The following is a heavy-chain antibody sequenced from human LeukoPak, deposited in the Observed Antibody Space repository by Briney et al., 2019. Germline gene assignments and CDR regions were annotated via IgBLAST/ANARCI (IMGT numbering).Heavy chain of an antibody. Sequence: ASVKVSCKASGYTFTSYDINWVRQATGQGLEWMGWMNPNSGNTGYAQKFQGRVTMTRNTSISTAYMELSSLRSEDTAVYYRAREIDSSGYYYFDYWGQGTLVTVSS. D-gene: IGHD3-22*01. CDR2: MNPNSGNT. J-gene: IGHJ4*02. CDR3: AREIDSSGYYYFDY. CDR1: GYTFTSYD. V-gene: IGHV1-8*01.